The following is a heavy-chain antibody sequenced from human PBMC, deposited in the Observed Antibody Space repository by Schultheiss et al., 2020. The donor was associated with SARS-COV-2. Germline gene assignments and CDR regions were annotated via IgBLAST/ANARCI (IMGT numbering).Heavy chain of an antibody. V-gene: IGHV3-48*03. CDR2: ISGSGSTM. J-gene: IGHJ6*02. Sequence: GGSLRLSCVASGFTFSTYAMNWVRQAPGKGLEWISDISGSGSTMHYADSVKGRFTIFRDNTKNSLYLQMSSLRAEDTAIYYCATTDHYYYGMDVWGLGTTVTVS. CDR1: GFTFSTYA. CDR3: ATTDHYYYGMDV.